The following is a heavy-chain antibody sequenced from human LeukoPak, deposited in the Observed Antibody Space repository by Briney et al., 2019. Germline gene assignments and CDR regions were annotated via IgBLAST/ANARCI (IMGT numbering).Heavy chain of an antibody. Sequence: SETLSLTCTVSGGSISSYYWSWIRQPPGKGLEWIGEINHSGSTNYNPSLKSRVTISVDTSKNQFSLKLSSVTAADTAVYYCARRRRDLKYYYYYMDVWGKGTTVTVSS. V-gene: IGHV4-34*01. CDR2: INHSGST. CDR1: GGSISSYY. CDR3: ARRRRDLKYYYYYMDV. J-gene: IGHJ6*03.